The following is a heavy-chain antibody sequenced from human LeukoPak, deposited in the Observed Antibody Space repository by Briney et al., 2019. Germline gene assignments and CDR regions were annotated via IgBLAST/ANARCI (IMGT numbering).Heavy chain of an antibody. D-gene: IGHD6-19*01. J-gene: IGHJ4*02. CDR2: ISSSSSYI. CDR3: ARGGAYISAVAGTLDY. Sequence: PGGSLRLSCAASGFTFSSYSINWVRQAPGKGLEWVSSISSSSSYIYYADSVKGRFTISRDNAKNSLYLQMNSLRAEDTAVYYCARGGAYISAVAGTLDYWGQGTLVTVSS. CDR1: GFTFSSYS. V-gene: IGHV3-21*01.